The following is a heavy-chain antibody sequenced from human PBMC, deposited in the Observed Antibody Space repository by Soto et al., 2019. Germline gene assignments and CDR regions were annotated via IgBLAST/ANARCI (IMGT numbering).Heavy chain of an antibody. Sequence: EVQLLESGGGLVQPGGSLRLSCAASGFSFSNYAMSWVRQAPGKGLEWLSGIGGRGTSAYYADSVKGRFAMSRNNSEDTVLLQLNTLSADDTAVYFCAKRRYVVSSGDFYDVWGQGTLVTVSS. V-gene: IGHV3-23*01. J-gene: IGHJ4*02. D-gene: IGHD3-22*01. CDR2: IGGRGTSA. CDR3: AKRRYVVSSGDFYDV. CDR1: GFSFSNYA.